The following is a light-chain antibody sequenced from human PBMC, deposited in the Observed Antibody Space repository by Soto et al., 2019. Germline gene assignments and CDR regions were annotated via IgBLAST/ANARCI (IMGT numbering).Light chain of an antibody. J-gene: IGKJ2*01. CDR3: QQYNNWPPYT. CDR2: GAS. Sequence: EIVMTQSPATLSVSPGDRATLSCTASQSVNSDLAWYQQKPGQAPRLLIYGASTRATGITARFSGSGSGTEFTLTISSLQSEDFAIYYCQQYNNWPPYTFGQGTKLEIK. V-gene: IGKV3-15*01. CDR1: QSVNSD.